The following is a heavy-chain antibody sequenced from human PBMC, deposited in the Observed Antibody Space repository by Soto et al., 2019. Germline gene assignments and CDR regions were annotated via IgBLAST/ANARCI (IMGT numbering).Heavy chain of an antibody. CDR3: AREWRDGYNWLYFDY. CDR2: IIPIFGTA. CDR1: GGTFSIYA. J-gene: IGHJ4*02. Sequence: SVKVSCKASGGTFSIYAISWVRQAPGQGLEWMGGIIPIFGTANYAQKFQGRVTITADESTSTAYMELSSLRSEDTAVYCCAREWRDGYNWLYFDYWGQGTLVTVSS. D-gene: IGHD5-12*01. V-gene: IGHV1-69*13.